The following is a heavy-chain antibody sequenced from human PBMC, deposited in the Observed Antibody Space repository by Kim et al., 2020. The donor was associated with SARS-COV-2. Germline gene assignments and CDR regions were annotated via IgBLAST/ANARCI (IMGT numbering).Heavy chain of an antibody. CDR3: ARGGWSRWYMDV. D-gene: IGHD2-15*01. Sequence: NSTPSLKSRVTISVEPSKNQFSLKLSSGTAADTAVYYCARGGWSRWYMDVWGKGTTVTVSS. V-gene: IGHV4-34*01. J-gene: IGHJ6*03.